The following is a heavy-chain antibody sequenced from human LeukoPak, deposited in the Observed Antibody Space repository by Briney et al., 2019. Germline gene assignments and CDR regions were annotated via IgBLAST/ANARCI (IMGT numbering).Heavy chain of an antibody. CDR1: GYMFTSYW. Sequence: GESLKISCKTSGYMFTSYWISWVRQMPGKGLEWMGRIDPSDSYTNYSPSFQGHVTISVDKSISTAYLQWRSLKASDTAVYYCARYASYGTNWFDPWGQGTLVTVSS. CDR2: IDPSDSYT. CDR3: ARYASYGTNWFDP. V-gene: IGHV5-10-1*01. J-gene: IGHJ5*02. D-gene: IGHD3-16*01.